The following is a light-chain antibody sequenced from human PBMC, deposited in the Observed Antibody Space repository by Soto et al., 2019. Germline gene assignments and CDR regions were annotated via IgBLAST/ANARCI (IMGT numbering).Light chain of an antibody. J-gene: IGKJ4*01. CDR2: ASS. V-gene: IGKV1-39*01. CDR1: QSIYTY. CDR3: QQSYSNTLS. Sequence: DIQLTQSPSSLSASVGDRVTINCRASQSIYTYLNWFQLKPGKGPKLLIFASSTLQSGVPSRCSGSGSGADFSLTISSLQPEDFATYDCQQSYSNTLSFGGGTRV.